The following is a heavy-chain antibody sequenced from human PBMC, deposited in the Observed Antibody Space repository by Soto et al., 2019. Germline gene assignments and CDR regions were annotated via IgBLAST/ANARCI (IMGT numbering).Heavy chain of an antibody. V-gene: IGHV1-18*01. CDR1: GYTFTNYG. CDR3: AREGQAPYYYYGMDV. Sequence: ASVKVSCKASGYTFTNYGCRWVRQATRQGLEWMGWISGYNGNTKYAEKFQGRVTMTTDTSTSTAHMELRSLRSDDTAVYYCAREGQAPYYYYGMDVWGQGTAVTVSS. J-gene: IGHJ6*02. CDR2: ISGYNGNT.